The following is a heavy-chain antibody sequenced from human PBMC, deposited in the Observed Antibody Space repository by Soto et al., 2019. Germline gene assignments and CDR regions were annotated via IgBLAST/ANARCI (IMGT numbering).Heavy chain of an antibody. CDR2: IYSGGST. V-gene: IGHV3-66*01. D-gene: IGHD2-15*01. Sequence: EVQLVESGGGLVQPGGSLRLSCAASGFTVSSNYMSWVRQAPGKGLEWVSVIYSGGSTNYADSVKGRFTISRDNSKNTLYLQMNSLRDEDTAVYYRAREGVVAASDWGQGTLVTVSS. CDR1: GFTVSSNY. J-gene: IGHJ4*02. CDR3: AREGVVAASD.